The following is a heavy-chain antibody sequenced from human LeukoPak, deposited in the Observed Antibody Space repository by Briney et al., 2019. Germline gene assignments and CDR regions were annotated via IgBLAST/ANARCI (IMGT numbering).Heavy chain of an antibody. CDR2: TDPNSGDT. CDR1: GYTFIGYY. V-gene: IGHV1-2*02. J-gene: IGHJ4*02. CDR3: AIESGHGAYVGY. Sequence: ASVRVSCKASGYTFIGYYMHWVRQAPGQGLEWMGWTDPNSGDTKYAQNFQGRVTMTRDTSIRTAYMELSRLISDDTAVYYCAIESGHGAYVGYWGQGTLVTVSS. D-gene: IGHD4-17*01.